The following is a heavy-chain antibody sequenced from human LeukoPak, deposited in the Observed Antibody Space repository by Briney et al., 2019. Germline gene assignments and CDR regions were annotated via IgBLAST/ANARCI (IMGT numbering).Heavy chain of an antibody. Sequence: GGSLRLSRAASGFTLTTYAMYWVRQAPGKGLVWVSRLTADGSSTINADSVMGRFTVSRDIAKSTLYLEMNSLRAEDTAVYYCARAQLGTPTDCWGQGTLVTVSS. D-gene: IGHD1-26*01. CDR1: GFTLTTYA. V-gene: IGHV3-74*01. J-gene: IGHJ4*02. CDR2: LTADGSST. CDR3: ARAQLGTPTDC.